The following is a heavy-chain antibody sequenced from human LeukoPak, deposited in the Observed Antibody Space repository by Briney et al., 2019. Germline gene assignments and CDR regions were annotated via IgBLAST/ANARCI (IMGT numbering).Heavy chain of an antibody. CDR3: ARGGAYYDFWSGYYTDWFDP. V-gene: IGHV4-34*01. J-gene: IGHJ5*02. CDR1: GGTFSGYY. CDR2: INHSGST. D-gene: IGHD3-3*01. Sequence: SETLSVTCAVYGGTFSGYYWSWIRQPPGKRLEWIGEINHSGSTNYNPSLKSRVTISVDTSKNQFSLKLSSVTAADTAVYYCARGGAYYDFWSGYYTDWFDPWGQGTLVTVSS.